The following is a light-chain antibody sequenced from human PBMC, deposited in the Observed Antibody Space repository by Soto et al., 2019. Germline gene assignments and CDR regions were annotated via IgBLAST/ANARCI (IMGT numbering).Light chain of an antibody. Sequence: QSVLTQPPSASGTPGQRVNISCSGGSSNIGSNTVNWYQQLPGAAPKLLIYNYNQRPSGGPDRFSGSKSGTSASLAISGLQSEDEADYYCAAWDDSLNGPVFGGGTKLTVL. CDR3: AAWDDSLNGPV. CDR2: NYN. J-gene: IGLJ3*02. CDR1: SSNIGSNT. V-gene: IGLV1-44*01.